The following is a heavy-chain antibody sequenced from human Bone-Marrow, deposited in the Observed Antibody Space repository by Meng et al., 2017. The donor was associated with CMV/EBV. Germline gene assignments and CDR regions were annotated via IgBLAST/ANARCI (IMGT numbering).Heavy chain of an antibody. CDR2: INHSGST. CDR1: GGSFSGYY. D-gene: IGHD3-22*01. V-gene: IGHV4-34*01. Sequence: GSLRLSCAVYGGSFSGYYWSWIRQPPGKGLEWIGEINHSGSTNYNPSLKSRVTISVDTSKNQFSLKLSSVTAADTAVYYCARADDYDSSGYHPDAFDIWGQGTMVTVSS. CDR3: ARADDYDSSGYHPDAFDI. J-gene: IGHJ3*02.